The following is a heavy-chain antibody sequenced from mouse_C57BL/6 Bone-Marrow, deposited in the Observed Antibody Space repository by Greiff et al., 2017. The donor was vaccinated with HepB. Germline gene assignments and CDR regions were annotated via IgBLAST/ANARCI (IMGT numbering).Heavy chain of an antibody. D-gene: IGHD1-1*01. CDR2: IYPGDGDT. CDR1: GYAFSSYW. CDR3: ARGCLLRAMDY. V-gene: IGHV1-80*01. Sequence: QVQLQQSGAELVKPGASVKISCKASGYAFSSYWMNWVKQRPGKGLEWIGQIYPGDGDTNYNGKFKGKATLTADKSSSTAYMQLSSLTSEDSAVYFCARGCLLRAMDYWGQGTSVTVSS. J-gene: IGHJ4*01.